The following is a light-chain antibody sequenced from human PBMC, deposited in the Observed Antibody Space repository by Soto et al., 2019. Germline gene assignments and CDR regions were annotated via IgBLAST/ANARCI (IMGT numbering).Light chain of an antibody. V-gene: IGKV1-13*02. J-gene: IGKJ5*01. CDR1: QGITSA. CDR2: VAS. Sequence: QLTQSPSSLSASAGDRVTITCRASQGITSALAWYQQKPGKAPNLLISVASSWESGVPSRCSGSGSETYFTLTISSLQPEDFATYYCQQFNSYPITFGQGTRLEIK. CDR3: QQFNSYPIT.